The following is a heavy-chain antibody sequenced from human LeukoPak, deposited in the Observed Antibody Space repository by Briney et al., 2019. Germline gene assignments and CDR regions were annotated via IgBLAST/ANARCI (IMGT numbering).Heavy chain of an antibody. D-gene: IGHD2-15*01. Sequence: GGSLRLSCAASGFTFSSYGMHWVRQAPGKGLEWVAFIRYDGSNKYYADSVKGRFTISRDNSKNTLYLQMNSLRAEDTAVYYCATLGYCSGGSCYEWFDPWGQGTLVTVSS. J-gene: IGHJ5*02. CDR1: GFTFSSYG. CDR3: ATLGYCSGGSCYEWFDP. CDR2: IRYDGSNK. V-gene: IGHV3-30*02.